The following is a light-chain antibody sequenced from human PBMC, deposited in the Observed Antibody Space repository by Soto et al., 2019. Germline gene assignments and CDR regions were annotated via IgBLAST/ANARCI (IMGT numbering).Light chain of an antibody. V-gene: IGKV3-20*01. J-gene: IGKJ5*01. Sequence: EIVLTQSPGTLSLSPGERATLSCRASQSVNSNYLAWYQQKPGQAPRLLIYHASSGATGIPDRFSGSGSGTDFTLTISRLEPEDFAVYYCHQYGGSPITFGQGTRLEI. CDR3: HQYGGSPIT. CDR1: QSVNSNY. CDR2: HAS.